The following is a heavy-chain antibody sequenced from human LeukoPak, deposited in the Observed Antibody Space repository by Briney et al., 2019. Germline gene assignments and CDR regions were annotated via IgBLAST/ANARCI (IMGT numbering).Heavy chain of an antibody. V-gene: IGHV4-30-4*01. Sequence: SETLSLTCTVSGGSISSGDYYWSWIRQPPGKGLEWIGYIYYSGSTYYNPSLKSRVTISVDTSKNQFSLKLSSVTAADTAVYYCARASSGWYENPMNDAFDIWGQGTMVTVSS. J-gene: IGHJ3*02. CDR1: GGSISSGDYY. CDR3: ARASSGWYENPMNDAFDI. CDR2: IYYSGST. D-gene: IGHD6-19*01.